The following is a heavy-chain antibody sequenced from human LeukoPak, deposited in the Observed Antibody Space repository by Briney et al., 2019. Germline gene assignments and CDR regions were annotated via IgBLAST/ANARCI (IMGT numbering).Heavy chain of an antibody. D-gene: IGHD3-10*01. CDR3: ARDFGDYYGSGSHLGFDY. Sequence: SDTLSLTCTVSGGPFVGYYWTWIRQPPGKGLEWIGSIYYSGSTYYNPSLKSRVTISVDTSKNQFSLKLSSVTAADTAVYYCARDFGDYYGSGSHLGFDYWGQGTLVTVSS. CDR2: IYYSGST. CDR1: GGPFVGYY. J-gene: IGHJ4*02. V-gene: IGHV4-39*07.